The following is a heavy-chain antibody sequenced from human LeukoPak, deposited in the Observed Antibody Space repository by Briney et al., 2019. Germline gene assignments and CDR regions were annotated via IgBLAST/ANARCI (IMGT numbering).Heavy chain of an antibody. CDR3: AAGQGGVYSGYDTNFDY. V-gene: IGHV1-69*13. CDR2: VIHIFGTA. CDR1: GGTFSSYA. J-gene: IGHJ4*02. Sequence: ASVKVSCKASGGTFSSYAISWVRQAPGQGLEWMGGVIHIFGTANYAQKFQGRVTITADESTSTAYMELSSLRSEDTAVYYCAAGQGGVYSGYDTNFDYWGQGTLVTVSS. D-gene: IGHD5-12*01.